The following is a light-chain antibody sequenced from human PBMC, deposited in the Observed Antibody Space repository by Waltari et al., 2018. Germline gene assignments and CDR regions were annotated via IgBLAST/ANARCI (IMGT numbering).Light chain of an antibody. CDR2: DVI. J-gene: IGLJ1*01. CDR3: CSYSGSGSFPYV. V-gene: IGLV2-23*02. CDR1: SNNIGFYAL. Sequence: QSALTPPASVSGSPGQSITIPCTGSSNNIGFYALVSCSQQHPGKAPKLLIFDVIQRPSGVSSGFSGSKSGNTACLTISVLQTEDHADDYCCSYSGSGSFPYVFGRGTRVAVL.